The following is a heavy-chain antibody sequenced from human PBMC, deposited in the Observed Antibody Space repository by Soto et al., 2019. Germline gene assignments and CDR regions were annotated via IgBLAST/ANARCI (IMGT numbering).Heavy chain of an antibody. J-gene: IGHJ3*02. Sequence: QVQLVESGGGVVQPGRSLRLSCAASGFTFSSYGMHWVRQAPGKGLEWVAVTWSDGSNKYNGDSVKGRFTISRDNSKNTLYLQTTSLRVEDTAVYYCARDPPEDSRGYFALDMWGQGTMVTVSS. CDR2: TWSDGSNK. D-gene: IGHD3-22*01. V-gene: IGHV3-33*01. CDR3: ARDPPEDSRGYFALDM. CDR1: GFTFSSYG.